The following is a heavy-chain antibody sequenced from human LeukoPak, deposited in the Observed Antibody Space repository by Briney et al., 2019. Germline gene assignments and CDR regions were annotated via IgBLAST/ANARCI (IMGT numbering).Heavy chain of an antibody. Sequence: GASVKVSFKASGYTFTSYYMHWVRQAPGQGLEWMGIINPSGGSTSYAQKFQGRVTMTRDTSTSTVYMELSSLRSEDTAVYYCAREGGSGSHAFGIYYWGQGTLVTVSS. D-gene: IGHD3-10*01. J-gene: IGHJ4*02. CDR1: GYTFTSYY. V-gene: IGHV1-46*01. CDR2: INPSGGST. CDR3: AREGGSGSHAFGIYY.